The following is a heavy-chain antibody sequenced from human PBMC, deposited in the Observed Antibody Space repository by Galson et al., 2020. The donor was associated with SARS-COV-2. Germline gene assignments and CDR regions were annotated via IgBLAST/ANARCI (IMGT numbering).Heavy chain of an antibody. CDR2: VHHIGTT. Sequence: SETLSLTCAVYGGSFSDYYWTWIRQPPGKGLEWIGEVHHIGTTNYNSSLKSRVTISVDTSKNQFSLKLSSVTAADTAGYYCARGNRDINMILAVNNGVNYSFDGWGQGTLVTVAS. CDR1: GGSFSDYY. J-gene: IGHJ4*02. V-gene: IGHV4-34*01. D-gene: IGHD3-22*01. CDR3: ARGNRDINMILAVNNGVNYSFDG.